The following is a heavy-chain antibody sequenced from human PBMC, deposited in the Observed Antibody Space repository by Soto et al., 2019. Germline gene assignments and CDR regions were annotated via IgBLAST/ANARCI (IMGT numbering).Heavy chain of an antibody. Sequence: QVQLVQSGAEVKKPGASVKVSCKASGYTFTSYDINWVRQAPGQGLEWMGWMNPNSGNTGYAQKFQGRVTMTRNTSISTAYMELSSLRSEDTAVYYCARGQLYYDFWSGFRPIDPWGQGTLVTVSS. CDR2: MNPNSGNT. D-gene: IGHD3-3*01. J-gene: IGHJ5*02. CDR3: ARGQLYYDFWSGFRPIDP. CDR1: GYTFTSYD. V-gene: IGHV1-8*01.